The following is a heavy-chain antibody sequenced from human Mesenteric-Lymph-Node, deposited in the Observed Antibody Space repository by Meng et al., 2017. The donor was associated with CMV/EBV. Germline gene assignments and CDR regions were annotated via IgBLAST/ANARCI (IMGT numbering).Heavy chain of an antibody. CDR2: ISGSGGST. CDR3: AKDPVRPARPNYFDY. D-gene: IGHD6-6*01. CDR1: GFTFSSYA. V-gene: IGHV3-23*01. Sequence: GGSLRLSCAASGFTFSSYAMSWVRQAPGKGLEWVSAISGSGGSTYYADSVKGRFTISRDNSKNALYLQMNSLRAEDTAVYYCAKDPVRPARPNYFDYWGQGTLVTVSS. J-gene: IGHJ4*02.